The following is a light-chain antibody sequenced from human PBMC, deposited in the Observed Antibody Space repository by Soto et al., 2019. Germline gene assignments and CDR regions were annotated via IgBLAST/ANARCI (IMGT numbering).Light chain of an antibody. CDR1: QGISNF. Sequence: DIQMTQSPSSLSASVGDRVTITCRASQGISNFLAWYQQRPGQVPKLLIYAASTLQSVVPSRFSASGSGTDFTLTISSLQPEDVATYYCQRYNGASTFGQGTKVEIK. J-gene: IGKJ1*01. CDR2: AAS. V-gene: IGKV1-27*01. CDR3: QRYNGAST.